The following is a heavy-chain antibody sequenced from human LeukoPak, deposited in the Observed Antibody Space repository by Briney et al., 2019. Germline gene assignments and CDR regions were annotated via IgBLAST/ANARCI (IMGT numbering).Heavy chain of an antibody. D-gene: IGHD3-16*01. Sequence: TGGSLRLSCAASGFSVTSNYMSWVRQAPGKGLEWVSVMYGGGTTYYADSVKGRFTFSRDSYKNTMYLQINSLRAEDTAVYYCARASRGTFPDYWGQGTLVTVSS. CDR1: GFSVTSNY. CDR2: MYGGGTT. CDR3: ARASRGTFPDY. J-gene: IGHJ4*02. V-gene: IGHV3-53*01.